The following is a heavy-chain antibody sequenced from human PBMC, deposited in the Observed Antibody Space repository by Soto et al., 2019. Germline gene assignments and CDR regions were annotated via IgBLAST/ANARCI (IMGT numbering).Heavy chain of an antibody. D-gene: IGHD1-26*01. CDR2: ISSDGSST. CDR1: GFTFSSYW. V-gene: IGHV3-74*01. Sequence: PGGSLRLSCAASGFTFSSYWMQWIRQSPGRGLVWVSRISSDGSSTSYADSVKGRFTVSRDNAKNTLFLQMNSLRAEDTAVYYCARAVGKRGSSRGYWGQGTRVPVSS. J-gene: IGHJ4*02. CDR3: ARAVGKRGSSRGY.